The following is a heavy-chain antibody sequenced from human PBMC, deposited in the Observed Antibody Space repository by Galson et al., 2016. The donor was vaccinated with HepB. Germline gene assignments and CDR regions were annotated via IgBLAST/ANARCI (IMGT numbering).Heavy chain of an antibody. V-gene: IGHV3-NL1*01. D-gene: IGHD2-21*02. Sequence: SLRLSCAASGFTFSTYGMHWVRQPPGKGLECVSVIYSGGSTDYADSVKGRFTISRDNSKNTLYLQMNSLRAEDTAVYYCATGPSSTAAIRDYWGQGTLVTVSS. CDR3: ATGPSSTAAIRDY. CDR1: GFTFSTYG. J-gene: IGHJ4*02. CDR2: IYSGGST.